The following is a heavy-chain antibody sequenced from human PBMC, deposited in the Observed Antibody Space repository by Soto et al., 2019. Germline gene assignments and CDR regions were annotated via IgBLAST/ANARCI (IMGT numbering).Heavy chain of an antibody. CDR1: GGSISSYY. CDR3: ARAGGKWLLLYYFDY. J-gene: IGHJ4*02. V-gene: IGHV4-4*07. Sequence: QVQLQESGPGLVKPSETLSLTCTVSGGSISSYYWSWIRQPAGKGLEWIGRIYTSGSTNYNPSLKRRGSMSVDTSMNQFSLKLSSVTAADTAVYYCARAGGKWLLLYYFDYWGQGTLVTVSS. D-gene: IGHD3-22*01. CDR2: IYTSGST.